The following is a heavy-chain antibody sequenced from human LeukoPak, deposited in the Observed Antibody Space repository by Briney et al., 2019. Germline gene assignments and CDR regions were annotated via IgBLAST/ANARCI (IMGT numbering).Heavy chain of an antibody. CDR1: GGTFSSYP. CDR3: ARNSRVALTSGLNY. CDR2: ISPIFGEA. J-gene: IGHJ4*02. V-gene: IGHV1-69*13. Sequence: SVKVSCKVSGGTFSSYPISWVRQAPGQGLEWMGEISPIFGEAQNAEKFQGRVTITADEPTSTVYMELTSLRFDDTAVYYCARNSRVALTSGLNYWGQGTLVTVSS. D-gene: IGHD4-23*01.